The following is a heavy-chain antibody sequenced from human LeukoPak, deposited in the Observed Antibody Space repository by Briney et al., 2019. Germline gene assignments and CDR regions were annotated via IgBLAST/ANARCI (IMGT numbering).Heavy chain of an antibody. Sequence: GGSLRLSCAASGFTVSSNYMSWVRQAPGRGLEWVSVIYSGGSTYYAGSVKGRFTISRDNSKNTLYLQMNSLRAEDTAVYYCASSQWIQVFDYWGQGTLVTVSS. CDR1: GFTVSSNY. CDR3: ASSQWIQVFDY. D-gene: IGHD5-18*01. J-gene: IGHJ4*02. CDR2: IYSGGST. V-gene: IGHV3-66*01.